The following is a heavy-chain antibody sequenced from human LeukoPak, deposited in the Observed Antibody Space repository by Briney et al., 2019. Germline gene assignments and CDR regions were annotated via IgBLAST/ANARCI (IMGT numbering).Heavy chain of an antibody. Sequence: PGGSLRLSCAVSGFPFTNYWMSWVRQAPGKGLEWVANIKEDGSVMYHVDSLKGRFTISRDSAQNSLYLQMNSLRVEDTAVYFCARDLWGSYSTGSYLDYWGQGALVTVSS. V-gene: IGHV3-7*01. J-gene: IGHJ4*02. CDR2: IKEDGSVM. CDR1: GFPFTNYW. D-gene: IGHD6-19*01. CDR3: ARDLWGSYSTGSYLDY.